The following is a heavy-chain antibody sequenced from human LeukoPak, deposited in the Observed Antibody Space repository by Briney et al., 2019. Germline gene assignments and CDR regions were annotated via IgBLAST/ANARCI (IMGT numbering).Heavy chain of an antibody. D-gene: IGHD5-12*01. CDR3: ARARTYSDYVSSFDY. Sequence: GGSLRLSCAVSGFTFSNYWMFWVRQAPEKGLVWVSRIDTDGNSTTYADSVKGRFTISRDNAKNTLYLQMNNLRGEDTAVYYCARARTYSDYVSSFDYWGQGTLVTVSS. J-gene: IGHJ4*02. V-gene: IGHV3-74*01. CDR2: IDTDGNST. CDR1: GFTFSNYW.